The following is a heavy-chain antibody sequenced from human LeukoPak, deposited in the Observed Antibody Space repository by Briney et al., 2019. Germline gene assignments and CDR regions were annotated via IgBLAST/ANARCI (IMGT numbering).Heavy chain of an antibody. Sequence: PSETLSLTCTVSGGSISSGSYYWSWIRQPAEKGLEWIGRIYTSGSTDYNPSLKSRVTISVDTSKNQFSLKLSSVTAADTAVYYCARETSQKGAHYMDVWGKGTTVTISS. CDR2: IYTSGST. CDR3: ARETSQKGAHYMDV. V-gene: IGHV4-61*02. D-gene: IGHD3-16*01. CDR1: GGSISSGSYY. J-gene: IGHJ6*03.